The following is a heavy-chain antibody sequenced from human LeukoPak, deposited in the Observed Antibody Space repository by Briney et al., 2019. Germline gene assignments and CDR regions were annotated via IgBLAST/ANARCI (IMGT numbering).Heavy chain of an antibody. D-gene: IGHD6-13*01. CDR2: ISAYNGNT. J-gene: IGHJ5*02. Sequence: ASVKVSCKASGYTFTSYGISWVRQAPGQGLEWMGWISAYNGNTNYAQKLQGRVTMTTDTSTSTAYMELRSLRSDDTAVYYCARDYSSSWSDSEEQSWFDPWGQGTLVTVSS. V-gene: IGHV1-18*01. CDR3: ARDYSSSWSDSEEQSWFDP. CDR1: GYTFTSYG.